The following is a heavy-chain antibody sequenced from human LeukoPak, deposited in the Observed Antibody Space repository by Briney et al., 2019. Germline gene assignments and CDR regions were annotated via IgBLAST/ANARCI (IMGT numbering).Heavy chain of an antibody. CDR3: ARSRIEVAGFYYFDC. CDR1: SGSMSSSSYY. J-gene: IGHJ4*02. CDR2: MYYSGSP. D-gene: IGHD6-19*01. Sequence: PSETLSLTCTVSSGSMSSSSYYWGWIRQPPGKGLEWIGSMYYSGSPYYNPSLKSRVTISVDTSKKQFSLKLTSVTAADTAAYYCARSRIEVAGFYYFDCWGQGILVTVSS. V-gene: IGHV4-39*01.